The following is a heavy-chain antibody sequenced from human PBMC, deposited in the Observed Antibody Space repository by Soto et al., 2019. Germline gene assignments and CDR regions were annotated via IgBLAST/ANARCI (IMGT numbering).Heavy chain of an antibody. V-gene: IGHV4-59*07. CDR3: ARTDEDGYNLYYFDY. CDR1: GGSISSYY. CDR2: IHYSGST. Sequence: SDTLSLTCTVSGGSISSYYWSWIRQPPGKGLEWIGYIHYSGSTNYNPSLKSRVTISVDTSKNQFSLKLSSVTAADTAVYYCARTDEDGYNLYYFDYWGQGXLVTVSS. J-gene: IGHJ4*02. D-gene: IGHD5-12*01.